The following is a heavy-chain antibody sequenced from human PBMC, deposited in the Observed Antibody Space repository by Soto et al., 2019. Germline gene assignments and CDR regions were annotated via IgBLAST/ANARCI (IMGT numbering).Heavy chain of an antibody. CDR1: GYTFTSYA. V-gene: IGHV1-3*01. Sequence: ASVKVSCKASGYTFTSYAMHWVRQAPGQRLEWMGWINAGNGNTKYSQKFQGRVTITRDTSASTAYMELSSLRSEDTAVYYCAREWQWLVHYYYYGVDVWGQGTTVTVSS. CDR3: AREWQWLVHYYYYGVDV. CDR2: INAGNGNT. J-gene: IGHJ6*02. D-gene: IGHD6-19*01.